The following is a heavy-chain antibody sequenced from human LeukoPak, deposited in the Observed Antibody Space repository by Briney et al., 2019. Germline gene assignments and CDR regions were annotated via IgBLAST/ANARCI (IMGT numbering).Heavy chain of an antibody. CDR2: IYPGDSDT. Sequence: GESLKISCKGSGYSFTSYWIGWVRQMPGKGLEWMGIIYPGDSDTRYSPSFQGQVTISADKSISTAYLQWSSLKASDTAMYYCARQGGYDILTGYYLYYFDYWGQGTLVTVSS. CDR3: ARQGGYDILTGYYLYYFDY. V-gene: IGHV5-51*01. J-gene: IGHJ4*02. CDR1: GYSFTSYW. D-gene: IGHD3-9*01.